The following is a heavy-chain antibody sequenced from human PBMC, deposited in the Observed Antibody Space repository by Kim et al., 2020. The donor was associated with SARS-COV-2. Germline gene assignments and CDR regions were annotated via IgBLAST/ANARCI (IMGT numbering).Heavy chain of an antibody. Sequence: GGSLRLSCAASGFTFSTYGMHWVRQGPGKGLEWVALIFNDGSEQHYTDSVKGRFTISRDNSKNTLYLQMSSLRPEDAAVYYCARDDYGDPNAFDVWGQGT. V-gene: IGHV3-33*01. CDR1: GFTFSTYG. CDR2: IFNDGSEQ. D-gene: IGHD4-17*01. CDR3: ARDDYGDPNAFDV. J-gene: IGHJ3*01.